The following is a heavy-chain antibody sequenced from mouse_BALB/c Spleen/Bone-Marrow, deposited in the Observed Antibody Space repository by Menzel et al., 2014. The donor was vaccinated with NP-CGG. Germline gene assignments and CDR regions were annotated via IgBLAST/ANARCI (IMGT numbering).Heavy chain of an antibody. J-gene: IGHJ4*01. V-gene: IGHV1S22*01. CDR3: TRRYEIYYAMTT. CDR2: IYPGSGST. Sequence: LQQSGSELVRPGASVKLSCKASGYTFTSYWMHWVKQRPGQGLEWIGNIYPGSGSTNYDEKFKSKATLTVDTSSSTAYMQLSSLTSEDSAVYYCTRRYEIYYAMTTGVKEPQSPSPQ. D-gene: IGHD2-14*01. CDR1: GYTFTSYW.